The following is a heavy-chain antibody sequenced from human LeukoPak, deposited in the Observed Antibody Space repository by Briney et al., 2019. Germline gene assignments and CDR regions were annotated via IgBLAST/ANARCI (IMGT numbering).Heavy chain of an antibody. Sequence: ASVKVSCKASGYTFTSYGISWVRQAPGQGLEWMRWISAYNGNTNYAQKLQGRVTMTTDTSTSTAYMELRSLRSDDTAVYYCARVVEGELVGATGGAFDPWGQGTLVTVSS. D-gene: IGHD1-26*01. CDR2: ISAYNGNT. V-gene: IGHV1-18*01. J-gene: IGHJ5*02. CDR3: ARVVEGELVGATGGAFDP. CDR1: GYTFTSYG.